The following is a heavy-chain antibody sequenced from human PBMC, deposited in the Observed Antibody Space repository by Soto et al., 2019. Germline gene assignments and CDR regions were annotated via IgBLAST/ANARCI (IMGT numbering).Heavy chain of an antibody. Sequence: PSETLSLTCTVSGGSISSSSYYWGWIRQPPGKGLEWIGSIYYSGSTYYNPSLKSRVTISVDTSKNQFSLKLSSVTAADTAVYYCARHSGYDRWRTYYFDYWGQGTLVTVSS. V-gene: IGHV4-39*01. CDR3: ARHSGYDRWRTYYFDY. J-gene: IGHJ4*02. CDR2: IYYSGST. CDR1: GGSISSSSYY. D-gene: IGHD5-12*01.